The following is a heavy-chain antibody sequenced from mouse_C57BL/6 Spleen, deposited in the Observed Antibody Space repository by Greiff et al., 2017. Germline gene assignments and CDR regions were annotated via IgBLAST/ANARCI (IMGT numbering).Heavy chain of an antibody. CDR3: ARGDDYDAIDY. V-gene: IGHV1-55*01. Sequence: VQLQQPGAGFVKPGASLKLSCTASGYTFTSYGITWVRQTPEQGLEWIADICPGSGSTNYNEKLKGKATLTVDNSSSTAYMQLSSLTSEDTAVYYCARGDDYDAIDYWGQGTSVTVSS. CDR1: GYTFTSYG. J-gene: IGHJ4*01. CDR2: ICPGSGST.